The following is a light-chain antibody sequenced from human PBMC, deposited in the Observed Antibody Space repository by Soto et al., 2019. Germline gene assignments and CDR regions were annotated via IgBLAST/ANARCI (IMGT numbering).Light chain of an antibody. CDR3: CAYVGARSYV. Sequence: QCALTHPASVSGSPGQSITISCTGTNNLVSWYQQHPGKAPKVVVYEGTKRPSGVSNRFSGSNSGGTASLTISGFQAEDEASYFCCAYVGARSYVFGPGTKVTVL. J-gene: IGLJ1*01. CDR2: EGT. CDR1: NNL. V-gene: IGLV2-23*01.